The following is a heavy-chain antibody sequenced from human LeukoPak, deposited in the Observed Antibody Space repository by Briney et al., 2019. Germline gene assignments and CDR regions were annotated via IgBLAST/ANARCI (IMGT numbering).Heavy chain of an antibody. Sequence: SVTVSFKASGGTFSIYAISWVRQAPGQGLEWMGGIIPIFGTANYEQKFQGRVTITADESTSTAYMELSSLRSEDTAVYYCARGWLHFYYYYYMDVWGKGTTVTISS. V-gene: IGHV1-69*13. CDR1: GGTFSIYA. D-gene: IGHD5-12*01. J-gene: IGHJ6*03. CDR2: IIPIFGTA. CDR3: ARGWLHFYYYYYMDV.